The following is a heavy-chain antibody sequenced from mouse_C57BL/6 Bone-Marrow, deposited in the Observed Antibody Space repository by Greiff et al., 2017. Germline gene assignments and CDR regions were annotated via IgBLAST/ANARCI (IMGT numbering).Heavy chain of an antibody. J-gene: IGHJ2*01. CDR3: ARGYYGYFDY. V-gene: IGHV1-69*01. CDR2: IDPSDSYT. Sequence: QVQLQQPGAELVMPGASVKLSCKASGYTFTSYWMHWVKQRPGQGLEWIGEIDPSDSYTNYNQKFKGKSTLTVDKSSSTAYMPLSSLTSEDSAVYYCARGYYGYFDYWGQGTTLTVSS. CDR1: GYTFTSYW. D-gene: IGHD1-1*01.